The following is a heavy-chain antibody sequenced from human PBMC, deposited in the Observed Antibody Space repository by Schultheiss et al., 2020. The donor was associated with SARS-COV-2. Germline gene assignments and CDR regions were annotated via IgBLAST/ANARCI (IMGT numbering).Heavy chain of an antibody. D-gene: IGHD3-10*01. CDR1: GFTFSSYA. V-gene: IGHV3-9*01. J-gene: IGHJ4*02. Sequence: GGSLRLSCAASGFTFSSYAMHWVRQAPGKGLEWVSGISWNSGSIGYADSVKGRFTISRDNAKNSLYLQMNSLRAEDTALYYCATTYGSGSYKDYWGQGTLVTVSS. CDR3: ATTYGSGSYKDY. CDR2: ISWNSGSI.